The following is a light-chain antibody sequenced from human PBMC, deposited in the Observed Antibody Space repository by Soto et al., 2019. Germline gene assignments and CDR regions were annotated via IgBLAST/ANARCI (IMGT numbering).Light chain of an antibody. Sequence: QSALTHPASVAGSPGQSITISCTGTSSDVGAYNFVSWHQQHPGKAPKLMIYNVYDRPSGISYRFSGSKSGNTASLTISGLQGEDEADYYCSAYTVSRTYVFGTGTKV. CDR3: SAYTVSRTYV. V-gene: IGLV2-14*03. CDR2: NVY. J-gene: IGLJ1*01. CDR1: SSDVGAYNF.